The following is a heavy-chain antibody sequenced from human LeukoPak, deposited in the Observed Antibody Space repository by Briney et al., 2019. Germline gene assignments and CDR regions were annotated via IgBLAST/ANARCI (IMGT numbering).Heavy chain of an antibody. D-gene: IGHD3-22*01. CDR1: GYTFTGYY. V-gene: IGHV1-2*06. CDR2: INPNSGGT. Sequence: ASVKVSCKASGYTFTGYYIHWVRQAPGQGLEWMGRINPNSGGTNYAQKFQGRVTMTRDTSISTAYMELSRLRSDDTAVYYCARAKYYYDSSGHHEDYWGQGTLVTVSS. CDR3: ARAKYYYDSSGHHEDY. J-gene: IGHJ4*02.